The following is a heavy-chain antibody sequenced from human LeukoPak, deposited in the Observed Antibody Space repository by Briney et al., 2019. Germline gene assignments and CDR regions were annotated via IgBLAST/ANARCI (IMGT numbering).Heavy chain of an antibody. CDR2: ISDSGGRT. V-gene: IGHV3-23*01. J-gene: IGHJ4*02. Sequence: QAGGSLRLSCAVSGITLSNYGMSWVRQAPGKGLEWVAGISDSGGRTNYADSVKGRFTISRDNSKSTLYLVMNSLRAEDTAVYYCAKEDGNYGSGRYYYFDYWGQGTLVTVSS. CDR1: GITLSNYG. D-gene: IGHD3-10*01. CDR3: AKEDGNYGSGRYYYFDY.